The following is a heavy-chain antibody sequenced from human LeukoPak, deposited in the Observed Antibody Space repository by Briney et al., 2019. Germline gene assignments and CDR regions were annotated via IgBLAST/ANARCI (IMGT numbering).Heavy chain of an antibody. CDR1: GYSITSGYY. Sequence: KTSETLSLTCTVSGYSITSGYYWGWVRQPPGKGLEWLASIYHSGSTFYNPSLQSRVTISVDTSKNQFSLRLRSVTAADTAVYYCARDQDYYGSGSYGPDHWGQGTLVIVSS. J-gene: IGHJ4*02. V-gene: IGHV4-38-2*02. CDR3: ARDQDYYGSGSYGPDH. CDR2: IYHSGST. D-gene: IGHD3-10*01.